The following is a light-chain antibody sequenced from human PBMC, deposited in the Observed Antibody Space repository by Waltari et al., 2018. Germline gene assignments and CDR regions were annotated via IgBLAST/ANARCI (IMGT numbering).Light chain of an antibody. V-gene: IGKV3-15*01. CDR1: QSVRSN. J-gene: IGKJ2*01. Sequence: IVVTQSPAALSVSPGDRVTLSCRASQSVRSNLAWYQQNPGQAPRLLIYSASTRATGIPARFSGYGSGAESTLTISSLQSEDFAIYYCQQYDVWPYTFGQGTKLDIK. CDR2: SAS. CDR3: QQYDVWPYT.